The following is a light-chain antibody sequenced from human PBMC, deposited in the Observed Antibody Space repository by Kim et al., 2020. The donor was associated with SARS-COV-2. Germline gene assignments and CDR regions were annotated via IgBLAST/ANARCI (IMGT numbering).Light chain of an antibody. CDR1: QDISNY. J-gene: IGKJ1*01. CDR2: AAS. V-gene: IGKV1-27*01. Sequence: SVGDRVTITCRASQDISNYLAWYQQEPGKVPKLLIYAASALQSGVPSRFGGSGSGTDFTLTITSLQPEDVATYYCQTYDSVPWTFGPGTRVEIK. CDR3: QTYDSVPWT.